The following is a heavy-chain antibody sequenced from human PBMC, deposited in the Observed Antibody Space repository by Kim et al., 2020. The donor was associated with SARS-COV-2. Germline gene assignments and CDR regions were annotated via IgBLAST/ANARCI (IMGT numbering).Heavy chain of an antibody. CDR3: ARDLRPIAAAYHWFDP. D-gene: IGHD6-13*01. Sequence: SLKSRVTISVDTSKNQFSLKLSSVTAADTAVYYCARDLRPIAAAYHWFDPWGQGTLVTVSS. J-gene: IGHJ5*02. V-gene: IGHV4-59*01.